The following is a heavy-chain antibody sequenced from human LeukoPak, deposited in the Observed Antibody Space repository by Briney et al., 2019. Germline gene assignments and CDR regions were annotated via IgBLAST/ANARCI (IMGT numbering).Heavy chain of an antibody. CDR2: IYNSAST. J-gene: IGHJ3*02. Sequence: PSQTRSLTSSAAGDSVGSTTYFWDWIRQSTGKGLERIGNIYNSASTHYNPSLKSRVTISVDTSKNHLSLRLSSVTAADTAIYYCARHSRPGYGGYENAFDIWGQGTMVTVSS. CDR1: GDSVGSTTYF. CDR3: ARHSRPGYGGYENAFDI. D-gene: IGHD5-12*01. V-gene: IGHV4-39*01.